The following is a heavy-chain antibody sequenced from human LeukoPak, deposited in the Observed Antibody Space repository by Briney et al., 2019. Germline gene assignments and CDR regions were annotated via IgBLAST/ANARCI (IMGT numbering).Heavy chain of an antibody. CDR3: ARDLDY. V-gene: IGHV4-39*07. CDR2: VYYTGDT. Sequence: KPSETLSLTCSVSGGSIKSSIYYWGWVRQPPGKGLEWIGSVYYTGDTYHNPYLKSRVTISVDTSKNQFSLKLSSVTAADTAVYYCARDLDYWGQGTLVTVSS. CDR1: GGSIKSSIYY. J-gene: IGHJ4*02.